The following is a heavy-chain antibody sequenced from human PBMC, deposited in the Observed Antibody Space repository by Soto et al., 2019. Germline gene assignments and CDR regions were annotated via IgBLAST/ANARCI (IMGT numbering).Heavy chain of an antibody. J-gene: IGHJ5*02. CDR1: GGSISSYY. D-gene: IGHD6-19*01. Sequence: LSLTCTVSGGSISSYYWSWIRQPPGKGLEWIGYIYYSGSTNYNPSLKSRVTISVDTSKNQFSLKLSSVTAADTAVYYCARLQWLAWFDPWGQGTLVTVSS. V-gene: IGHV4-59*01. CDR3: ARLQWLAWFDP. CDR2: IYYSGST.